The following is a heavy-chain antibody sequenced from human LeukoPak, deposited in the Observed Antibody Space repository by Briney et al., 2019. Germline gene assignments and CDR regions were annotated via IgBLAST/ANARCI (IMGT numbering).Heavy chain of an antibody. D-gene: IGHD1-26*01. J-gene: IGHJ4*02. CDR3: ATVPDSGSYSEGAY. V-gene: IGHV1-69-2*01. CDR2: VDPEDGET. Sequence: ASVKVSCKVSGYTFTDYYMHWVHQAPGKGLEWMGLVDPEDGETIYAEKFQGRVTITADTSTDTAYIELSSLRSEDTAVYYCATVPDSGSYSEGAYWGQGTLVTVSS. CDR1: GYTFTDYY.